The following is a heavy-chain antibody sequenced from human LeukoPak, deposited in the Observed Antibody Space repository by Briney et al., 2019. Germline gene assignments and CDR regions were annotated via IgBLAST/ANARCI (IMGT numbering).Heavy chain of an antibody. D-gene: IGHD2-15*01. CDR1: GGSINSGGHY. J-gene: IGHJ3*02. V-gene: IGHV4-31*03. CDR2: IYFSGNT. Sequence: PSQTLSLTCTVSGGSINSGGHYWSWIRQLPGKGLDWIGYIYFSGNTYYNPSLKSRVTISVDTSKNQFSLKLSSVTAADTAVYYCAGATLRTFDIWGQGTLVTVSS. CDR3: AGATLRTFDI.